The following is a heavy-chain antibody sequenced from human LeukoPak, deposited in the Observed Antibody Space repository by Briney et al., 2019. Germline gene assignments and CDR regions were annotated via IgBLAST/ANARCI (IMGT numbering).Heavy chain of an antibody. Sequence: PGGSLRLSCAASGFTFSSYAMGWVRQAPGKGLEWVSTISGSGGSTYYADSVKGRFTISRDNSRNTLYVQMNSLRAEDTAVYYCAKAHLLSTVTNYYYGMDVWGQGTTVTVSS. CDR3: AKAHLLSTVTNYYYGMDV. CDR1: GFTFSSYA. J-gene: IGHJ6*02. CDR2: ISGSGGST. D-gene: IGHD4-17*01. V-gene: IGHV3-23*01.